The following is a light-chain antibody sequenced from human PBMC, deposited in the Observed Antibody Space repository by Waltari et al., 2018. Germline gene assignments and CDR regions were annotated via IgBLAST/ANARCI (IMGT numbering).Light chain of an antibody. CDR3: QQYTSYSPYT. V-gene: IGKV1-5*03. CDR2: KAS. CDR1: QSISSW. Sequence: DIQMTLSPSTLSASVGDRVTITCRVSQSISSWLAWYQQKPGKAPKLLIYKASTLESGVPSRFSGSGSGTEFTLTISSLQPDDFVTYYCQQYTSYSPYTFGQGTKLEIK. J-gene: IGKJ2*01.